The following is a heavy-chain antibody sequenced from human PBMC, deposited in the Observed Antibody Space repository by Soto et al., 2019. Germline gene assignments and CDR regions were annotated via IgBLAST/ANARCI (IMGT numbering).Heavy chain of an antibody. CDR2: IIPIFGTA. J-gene: IGHJ4*02. CDR1: GGTFSSYA. CDR3: ARANKPGIAAAGILDY. Sequence: SVNVSCKASGGTFSSYAISWVRQAPGQGLEWMGGIIPIFGTANYAQKFQGRVTITADESTSTAYMELSSLRSEDTAVYYCARANKPGIAAAGILDYWGQGTLVTVSS. V-gene: IGHV1-69*13. D-gene: IGHD6-13*01.